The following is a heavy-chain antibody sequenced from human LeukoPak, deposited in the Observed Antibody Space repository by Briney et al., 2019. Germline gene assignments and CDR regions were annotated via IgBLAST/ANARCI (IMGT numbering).Heavy chain of an antibody. Sequence: PGGSLRLSCVASGFPFDRYWMSWVRQAPGKGLEWVANIKHDGSEKNFVDSVKGRFTISRDNAENSLFLQMNSLRADDTAVYFCASTYSSGMDYWGQGTLVTVSS. J-gene: IGHJ4*02. CDR1: GFPFDRYW. V-gene: IGHV3-7*01. CDR2: IKHDGSEK. D-gene: IGHD5-18*01. CDR3: ASTYSSGMDY.